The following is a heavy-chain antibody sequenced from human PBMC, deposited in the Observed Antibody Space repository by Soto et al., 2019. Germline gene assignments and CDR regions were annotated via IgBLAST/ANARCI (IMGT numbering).Heavy chain of an antibody. D-gene: IGHD2-21*02. V-gene: IGHV3-21*01. J-gene: IGHJ4*02. CDR3: ARDGARDRGDKGFDY. Sequence: EVQLGESGGGLVRPGGSLRLSGEASGFTFSSYTMHWVRQAPGKGLGWVSSITSTSTYIYYTDSLKGRFTISRDNANNSLFLQMNSLGPGDTAVYYCARDGARDRGDKGFDYWGQGTVVTVSS. CDR2: ITSTSTYI. CDR1: GFTFSSYT.